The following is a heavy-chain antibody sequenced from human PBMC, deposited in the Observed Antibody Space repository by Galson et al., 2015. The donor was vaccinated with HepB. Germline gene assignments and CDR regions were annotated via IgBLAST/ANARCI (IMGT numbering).Heavy chain of an antibody. J-gene: IGHJ4*02. V-gene: IGHV1-46*01. CDR3: ARGLPDYYDSSGPSFDY. Sequence: SVKVSCKASGYTFTTYYMHWVRQAPGQGLEWMGVINPSGGSTSYAQNFQGRVTMTRDTSTSTVYMELSSLGSEDTAVYYCARGLPDYYDSSGPSFDYWGQGILVTVSS. D-gene: IGHD3-22*01. CDR2: INPSGGST. CDR1: GYTFTTYY.